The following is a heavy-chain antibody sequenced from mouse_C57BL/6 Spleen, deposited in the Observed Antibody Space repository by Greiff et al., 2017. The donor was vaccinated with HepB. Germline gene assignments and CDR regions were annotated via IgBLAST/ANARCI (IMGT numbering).Heavy chain of an antibody. CDR1: GFTFSNYW. CDR2: IRLKSDNYAT. Sequence: EVKVVESGGGLVQPGGSMKLSCVASGFTFSNYWMNWVRQSPEKGLEWVAQIRLKSDNYATHYAESVKGRFTISRDDSKSSVYLQMNNLRAEDTGIYYCTRSNWFAYWGQGTLVTVSA. D-gene: IGHD1-1*01. CDR3: TRSNWFAY. V-gene: IGHV6-3*01. J-gene: IGHJ3*01.